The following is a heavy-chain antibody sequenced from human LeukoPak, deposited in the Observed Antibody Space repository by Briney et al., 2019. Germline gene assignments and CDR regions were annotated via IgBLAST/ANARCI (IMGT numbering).Heavy chain of an antibody. Sequence: GSLRLSCAASGFTFSSYGMSWIRQPPGKGLEWIGEINHSGSTNYNPSLKSRVTISVDTSKNQFSLKLSSVTAADTAVYYCASLKPDDDSSGQLPGDWFDPWGQGTLVTVSS. J-gene: IGHJ5*02. D-gene: IGHD3-22*01. CDR1: GFTFSSYG. V-gene: IGHV4-34*01. CDR3: ASLKPDDDSSGQLPGDWFDP. CDR2: INHSGST.